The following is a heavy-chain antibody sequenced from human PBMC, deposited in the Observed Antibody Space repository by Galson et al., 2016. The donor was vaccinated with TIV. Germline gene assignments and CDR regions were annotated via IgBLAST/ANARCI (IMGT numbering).Heavy chain of an antibody. CDR2: INPNSGDT. Sequence: SVKVSCKASGYTFSHYYLHWVRQAPGQGLEWMGWINPNSGDTNYAQKFQGRVTMTRDTSISTAYMELSSLRSDDTAVYYCARDLMTSVTTPFDFWGQGTLVTVSS. J-gene: IGHJ4*01. V-gene: IGHV1-2*02. CDR3: ARDLMTSVTTPFDF. CDR1: GYTFSHYY. D-gene: IGHD4-17*01.